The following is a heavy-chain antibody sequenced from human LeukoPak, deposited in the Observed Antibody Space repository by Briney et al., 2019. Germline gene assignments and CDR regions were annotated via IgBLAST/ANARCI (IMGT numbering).Heavy chain of an antibody. V-gene: IGHV4-61*02. Sequence: SQTLSLICTVSGGSISSGDYSWSWIRQPAGKGLEWIGRMFTGGRTSYNPSLKSRVTISVDTSKNQFSLRVSSVTAADTAVYYGAAKEAYCGGDCYACWGQGTLVTVSS. CDR1: GGSISSGDYS. CDR2: MFTGGRT. J-gene: IGHJ4*02. CDR3: AAKEAYCGGDCYAC. D-gene: IGHD2-21*01.